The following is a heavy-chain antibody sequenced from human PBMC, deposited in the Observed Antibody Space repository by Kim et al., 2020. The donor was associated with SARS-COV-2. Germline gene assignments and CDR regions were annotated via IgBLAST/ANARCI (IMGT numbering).Heavy chain of an antibody. Sequence: GGSLRLSCAASGFTFSSDSMNWVRQAPGKGLEWVSYISSSSSTIYYADAVKGRFTISRDNAKNSLYLQMNSLRDEDTAVYYCARVSSSWQDYWGQGTLVTVSS. CDR3: ARVSSSWQDY. D-gene: IGHD6-13*01. J-gene: IGHJ4*02. V-gene: IGHV3-48*02. CDR1: GFTFSSDS. CDR2: ISSSSSTI.